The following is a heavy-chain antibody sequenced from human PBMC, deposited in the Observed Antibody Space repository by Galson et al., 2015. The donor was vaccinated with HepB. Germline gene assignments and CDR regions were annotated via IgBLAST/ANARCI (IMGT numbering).Heavy chain of an antibody. D-gene: IGHD2-2*01. CDR1: GFTFSDYY. J-gene: IGHJ6*02. CDR2: ISSSSSYT. CDR3: ARDDSVVPAAQIRHYYYYGMDV. Sequence: SLRLSCAASGFTFSDYYMSWIRQAPGKGLEWVSYISSSSSYTNYADSVKGRFTISRDNAKNSLYLQMNSLRAEDTAVYYCARDDSVVPAAQIRHYYYYGMDVWGQGTTATVSS. V-gene: IGHV3-11*06.